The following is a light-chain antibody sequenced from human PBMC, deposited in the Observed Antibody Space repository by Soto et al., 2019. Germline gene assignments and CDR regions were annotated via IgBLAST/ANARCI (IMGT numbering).Light chain of an antibody. CDR1: QIISSTY. Sequence: DIVLTQSPGTLSLSPGERATLSCRASQIISSTYLGWYQQKPGQAPRLLIYGASSRATGIPDRFSGSGSGTEFTLTISSLQPDDFATYYCQRYNSYPWTFGQGTKVDIK. CDR3: QRYNSYPWT. V-gene: IGKV3-20*01. J-gene: IGKJ1*01. CDR2: GAS.